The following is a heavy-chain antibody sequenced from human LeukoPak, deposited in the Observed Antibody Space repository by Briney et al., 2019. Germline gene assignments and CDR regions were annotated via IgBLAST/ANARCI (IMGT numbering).Heavy chain of an antibody. V-gene: IGHV3-21*01. D-gene: IGHD3-22*01. J-gene: IGHJ3*02. CDR3: VRVGSGYYDEAFDI. Sequence: PGGSLRLSCAASGFTFSSYSMNWVRQAPGKGLEWVSSISSSSSYIYYADSVKGRFTISRDNAKNSLYLQMNSLRAEDTAVYYCVRVGSGYYDEAFDIWGQGTMVTVSS. CDR2: ISSSSSYI. CDR1: GFTFSSYS.